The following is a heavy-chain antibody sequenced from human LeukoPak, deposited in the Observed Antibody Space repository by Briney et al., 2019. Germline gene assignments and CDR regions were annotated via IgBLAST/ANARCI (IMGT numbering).Heavy chain of an antibody. CDR2: ISNSGDTI. CDR1: GFTSRFTFSDYY. Sequence: GGSLRLSCAASGFTSRFTFSDYYMSWIRQAPGKGLEWLSFISNSGDTIHYADSVKGRFTISRDNAKNSLYLQMNSLRAEDTAVYYCARDGALGGNPFDYWGQGTLVTVSS. D-gene: IGHD4-23*01. CDR3: ARDGALGGNPFDY. J-gene: IGHJ4*02. V-gene: IGHV3-11*04.